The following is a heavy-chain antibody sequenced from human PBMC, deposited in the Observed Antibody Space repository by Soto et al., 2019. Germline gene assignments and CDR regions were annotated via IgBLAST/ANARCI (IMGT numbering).Heavy chain of an antibody. V-gene: IGHV1-69*01. Sequence: QVQLVQSGAEVKKPGSSVKVSCKASGGTFSSYAISWVRQAPGQGLEWMGGIIPIFGTANYAQKFQGRVTITADESTSTAYMELSSLRSEDTAVYYCASVPPSWSYMSPLETPDDYWGQGTLVTVSS. D-gene: IGHD1-26*01. CDR2: IIPIFGTA. CDR1: GGTFSSYA. CDR3: ASVPPSWSYMSPLETPDDY. J-gene: IGHJ4*02.